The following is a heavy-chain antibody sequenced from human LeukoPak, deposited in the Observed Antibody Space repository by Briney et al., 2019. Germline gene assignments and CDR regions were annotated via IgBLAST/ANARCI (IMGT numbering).Heavy chain of an antibody. CDR2: IYYSGST. D-gene: IGHD4-17*01. CDR3: AREHDYGDYAAIDY. CDR1: GGSISSYY. Sequence: KASENLSLTCTVSGGSISSYYWSWIRPPPGKGLEWIGYIYYSGSTNYNPPLKSRVTISVDTSKNQFSLKLSSVTAADTAVYYCAREHDYGDYAAIDYWGQGTLVTVS. V-gene: IGHV4-59*01. J-gene: IGHJ4*02.